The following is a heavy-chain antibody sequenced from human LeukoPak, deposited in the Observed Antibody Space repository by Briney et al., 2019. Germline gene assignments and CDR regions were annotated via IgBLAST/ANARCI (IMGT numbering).Heavy chain of an antibody. Sequence: SETLSLTCAVYGGSFSGYYWSWIRQPPGKGLEWIGEINHSGSTNYNPSLKSRVTISVDTSKNQFSLKLSSVTAADTAVYYCARGSPRIVVVTTRWYFDYWGQGTLVTVSS. CDR3: ARGSPRIVVVTTRWYFDY. CDR2: INHSGST. J-gene: IGHJ4*02. D-gene: IGHD3-22*01. V-gene: IGHV4-34*01. CDR1: GGSFSGYY.